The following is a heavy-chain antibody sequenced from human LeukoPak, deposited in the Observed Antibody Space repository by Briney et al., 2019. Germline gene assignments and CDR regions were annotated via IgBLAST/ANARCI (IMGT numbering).Heavy chain of an antibody. CDR1: GFTFSSYG. CDR3: AKDPTVKGDYFDY. V-gene: IGHV3-30*02. J-gene: IGHJ4*02. D-gene: IGHD4-11*01. CDR2: IWYDGSNK. Sequence: PGGSLRLSCAASGFTFSSYGMHWVRQAPGKGLEWVAVIWYDGSNKYYADSVKGRFTISRDNSKNTLYLQMNSLRAEDTAVYYCAKDPTVKGDYFDYWGQGTLVTVSS.